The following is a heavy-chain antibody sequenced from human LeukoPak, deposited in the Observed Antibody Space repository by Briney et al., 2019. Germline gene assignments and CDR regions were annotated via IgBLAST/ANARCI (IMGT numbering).Heavy chain of an antibody. CDR3: STNEVNY. CDR2: INRDGGET. J-gene: IGHJ4*02. CDR1: GFTFSDYW. V-gene: IGHV3-7*03. Sequence: GGSLRLSCAASGFTFSDYWMSWVRQAPGKGLEWVAHINRDGGETYYVDSVKGRFTISRDNAKNSLYLQMKSLEVEYTVVYYCSTNEVNYWGQGTLVTVSS.